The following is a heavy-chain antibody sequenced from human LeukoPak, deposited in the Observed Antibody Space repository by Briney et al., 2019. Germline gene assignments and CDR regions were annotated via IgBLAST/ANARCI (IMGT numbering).Heavy chain of an antibody. CDR2: ISASGTTI. V-gene: IGHV3-48*01. J-gene: IGHJ4*02. Sequence: SGGSLRLSCVASGFAFSNYSVNWVRQAPGKGLEWISYISASGTTIYYADSVKGRFTLSRDNAKNSLYLQMNSLRADDTAVYYCARGLNRWPYPRHYFDYWGQGTLVTVSS. CDR3: ARGLNRWPYPRHYFDY. D-gene: IGHD4-23*01. CDR1: GFAFSNYS.